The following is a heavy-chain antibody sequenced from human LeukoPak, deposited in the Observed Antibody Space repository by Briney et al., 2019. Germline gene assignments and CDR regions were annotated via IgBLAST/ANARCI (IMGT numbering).Heavy chain of an antibody. D-gene: IGHD1-26*01. J-gene: IGHJ4*02. CDR2: IIPIFGTA. Sequence: GASVKVSCKASGGTFSSYAISWVRQAPGQGLEWMGGIIPIFGTANYAQKFQGRVTITADESTSTAYMELSSLRSEDTAVYYCARDKIVGATNFDNWGQGTLVTVSS. V-gene: IGHV1-69*13. CDR3: ARDKIVGATNFDN. CDR1: GGTFSSYA.